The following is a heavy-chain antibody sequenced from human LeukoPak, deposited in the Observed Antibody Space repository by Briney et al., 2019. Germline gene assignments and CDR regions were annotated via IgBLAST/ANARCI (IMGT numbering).Heavy chain of an antibody. CDR2: ISGSGGST. CDR1: GFTFSSYA. D-gene: IGHD3-3*01. CDR3: AKAPRRFLEWFDY. V-gene: IGHV3-23*01. J-gene: IGHJ4*02. Sequence: GGSLRLSCAASGFTFSSYAMSWVRQAPGKGLEWVSAISGSGGSTYYADSAKGRFTISRDNSKNTLYLQMNSLRAEDTAVYYCAKAPRRFLEWFDYWGQGTLVTVSS.